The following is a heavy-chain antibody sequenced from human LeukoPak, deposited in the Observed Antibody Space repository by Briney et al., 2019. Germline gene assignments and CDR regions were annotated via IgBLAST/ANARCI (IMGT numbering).Heavy chain of an antibody. CDR1: GYSFSTYW. D-gene: IGHD3-10*01. J-gene: IGHJ4*02. CDR3: ARHGSYFDY. V-gene: IGHV5-51*01. CDR2: IYPGDSDT. Sequence: GESLKISCKGSGYSFSTYWVAWVRQMPGKGLELMGIIYPGDSDTRHSPSFQGQVTISADKSINTAYLQWNSLKASDTAMYYSARHGSYFDYWGQGALVTVSS.